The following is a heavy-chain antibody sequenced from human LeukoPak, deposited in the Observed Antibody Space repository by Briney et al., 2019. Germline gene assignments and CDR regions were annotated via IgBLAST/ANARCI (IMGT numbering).Heavy chain of an antibody. CDR1: GYTFTGYY. D-gene: IGHD6-13*01. V-gene: IGHV1-2*06. CDR2: INPNSGGT. CDR3: ATFPPGRVAAAGHPGDY. J-gene: IGHJ4*02. Sequence: ASAKVSCKASGYTFTGYYMHWVRQAPGQGLEWMGRINPNSGGTNYAQKFQGRVTMTRDTSISTAYMELSRLRSDDTAVYYCATFPPGRVAAAGHPGDYWGQGTLVTVSS.